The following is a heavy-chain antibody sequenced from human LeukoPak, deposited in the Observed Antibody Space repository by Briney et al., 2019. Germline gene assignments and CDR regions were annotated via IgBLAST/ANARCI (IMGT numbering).Heavy chain of an antibody. D-gene: IGHD5-12*01. CDR2: IYYSGST. J-gene: IGHJ4*02. Sequence: SWVRQAPGKGLEWIGYIYYSGSTYYNPSLKSRVTISVDTSKNQFSLKLSSVTAADTAVYYCARLGGGYSGYADYWGQGTLVTVSS. V-gene: IGHV4-31*02. CDR3: ARLGGGYSGYADY.